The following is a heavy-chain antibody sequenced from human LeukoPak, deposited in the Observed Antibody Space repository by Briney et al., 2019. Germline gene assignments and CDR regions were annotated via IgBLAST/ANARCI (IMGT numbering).Heavy chain of an antibody. V-gene: IGHV4-59*01. CDR2: IYYSGST. CDR1: GGSISSYY. D-gene: IGHD6-13*01. CDR3: ARGIAGSGGHWFDP. Sequence: SETLSLTCTVSGGSISSYYWSWIRQPPGKGLEWIGYIYYSGSTNYNPSLKSRVTISVDTSKNQFSLKLSSVTAADTAVYYCARGIAGSGGHWFDPWGQGTLVTVSS. J-gene: IGHJ5*02.